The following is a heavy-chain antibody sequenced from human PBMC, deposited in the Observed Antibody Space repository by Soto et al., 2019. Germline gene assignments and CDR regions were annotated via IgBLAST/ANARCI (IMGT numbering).Heavy chain of an antibody. D-gene: IGHD3-3*01. CDR3: FKEEEGIRDL. Sequence: PGKGLEWIGNVHYSGGTSYNQSLKSRVTISVDTSHNQFALQFSSVTAADTAVFFFFKEEEGIRDL. V-gene: IGHV4-39*01. J-gene: IGHJ2*01. CDR2: VHYSGGT.